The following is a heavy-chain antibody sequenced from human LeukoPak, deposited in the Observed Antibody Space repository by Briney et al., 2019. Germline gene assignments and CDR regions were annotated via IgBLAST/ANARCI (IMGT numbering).Heavy chain of an antibody. Sequence: GASVKVSFKASGYTFTSYHMTWVRQSTGQGLEWMGWMDPSSGDAGFAPKFQGRVTMTRDTSISTAYMEVSKLRFEDTAVYYCARVDVAMITGDFDYWGQGTRVIVSS. CDR3: ARVDVAMITGDFDY. CDR2: MDPSSGDA. V-gene: IGHV1-8*02. J-gene: IGHJ4*02. CDR1: GYTFTSYH. D-gene: IGHD3-16*01.